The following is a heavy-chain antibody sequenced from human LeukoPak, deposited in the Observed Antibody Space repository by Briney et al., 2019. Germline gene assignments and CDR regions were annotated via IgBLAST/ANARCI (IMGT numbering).Heavy chain of an antibody. Sequence: ASVKVSCKASGYTFTGYYRHWVRQAPGQGLEWMGWINPNSGGTNYAQKFQGRVTMTRDTSISTAYMELSRLRSDDTAVYYCARDGWWQAPIDPWGQGTLVTVSS. D-gene: IGHD2-15*01. J-gene: IGHJ5*02. CDR1: GYTFTGYY. CDR2: INPNSGGT. CDR3: ARDGWWQAPIDP. V-gene: IGHV1-2*02.